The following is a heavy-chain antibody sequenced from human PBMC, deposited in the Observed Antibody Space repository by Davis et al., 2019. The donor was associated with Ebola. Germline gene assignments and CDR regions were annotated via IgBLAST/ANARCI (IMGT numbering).Heavy chain of an antibody. Sequence: PGGSLRLSCAASGFTFSSYAMSWVRKAPGKGLEWVSAISGSGGSTYYADSVKGRFTISRDNSKNTLYLQMNSLRAEDTAVYYCAKDQYSSSWYGWFDPWGQGTLVTVSS. CDR2: ISGSGGST. CDR1: GFTFSSYA. CDR3: AKDQYSSSWYGWFDP. V-gene: IGHV3-23*01. D-gene: IGHD6-13*01. J-gene: IGHJ5*02.